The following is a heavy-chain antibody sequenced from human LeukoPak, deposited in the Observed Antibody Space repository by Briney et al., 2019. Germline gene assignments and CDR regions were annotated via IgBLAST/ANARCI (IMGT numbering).Heavy chain of an antibody. CDR3: AKGAPHYYDSSGYYSSRYFDY. CDR2: ISGSGGST. CDR1: GFTFSSYA. J-gene: IGHJ4*02. Sequence: GGSLRLSCAASGFTFSSYAMSWVRQAPGKGLEWVSAISGSGGSTYYADSVKGRFTISRDNSKNTLYLRMNSLRAEDTAVYYCAKGAPHYYDSSGYYSSRYFDYWGQGTLVTVSS. D-gene: IGHD3-22*01. V-gene: IGHV3-23*01.